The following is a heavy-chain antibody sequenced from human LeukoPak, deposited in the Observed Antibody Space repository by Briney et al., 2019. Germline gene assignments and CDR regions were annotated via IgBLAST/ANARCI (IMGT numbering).Heavy chain of an antibody. V-gene: IGHV4-59*01. CDR2: IYYSGST. D-gene: IGHD2-21*02. J-gene: IGHJ4*02. Sequence: KASETLSLTCTVSGGSISSYYWSWIRQPPGKGLEWIGYIYYSGSTNYNPSLKSRVTISVDTSKNQSSLKLSSVTAADTAVYYCARVVGLAYCGGDCNSYFDYWGQGTLVTVSS. CDR1: GGSISSYY. CDR3: ARVVGLAYCGGDCNSYFDY.